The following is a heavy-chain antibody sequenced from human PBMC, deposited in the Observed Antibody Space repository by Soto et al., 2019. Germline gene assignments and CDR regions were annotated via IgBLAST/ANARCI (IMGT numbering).Heavy chain of an antibody. J-gene: IGHJ6*03. V-gene: IGHV4-59*01. CDR3: ARGRPQKGGYCSSTSCYSYYYYYMDV. CDR2: IYYSGST. D-gene: IGHD2-2*01. Sequence: SETLSLTCTVSGGSISSYYWSWIRQPPGKGLEWIGYIYYSGSTNYNPSLKSRVTISVDTSKNQFSLKLSSVTAADTAVHYCARGRPQKGGYCSSTSCYSYYYYYMDVWGKGTTVTVSS. CDR1: GGSISSYY.